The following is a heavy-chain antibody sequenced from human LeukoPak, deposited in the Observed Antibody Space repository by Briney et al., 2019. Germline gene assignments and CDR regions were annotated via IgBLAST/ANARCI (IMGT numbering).Heavy chain of an antibody. Sequence: PGRSLRLSCAASGFTFSSYSMNWVRQAPGKGLEWVSSISSSSSYIYYADSVKGRFTISRDNAKNSLYLQMNSLRAEDTAVYYCARDQQGEGYTGDYWGQGTLVTVSS. CDR3: ARDQQGEGYTGDY. J-gene: IGHJ4*02. CDR2: ISSSSSYI. V-gene: IGHV3-21*01. CDR1: GFTFSSYS. D-gene: IGHD5-24*01.